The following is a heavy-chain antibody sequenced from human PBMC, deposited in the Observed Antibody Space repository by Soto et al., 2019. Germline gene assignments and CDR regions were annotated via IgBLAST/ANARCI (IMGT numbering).Heavy chain of an antibody. D-gene: IGHD3-16*01. CDR3: ARVGGAINFDY. CDR2: ISYDGSNK. V-gene: IGHV3-30-3*01. Sequence: QVQLVESGGGVVQPGRSLRLSCAASGFTFSSYAMHWVRQAPGTGLEWVAVISYDGSNKYYADSVKGRFTISRDNSKSTLYLQMNSLRAEDTAVYYCARVGGAINFDYWGQGTLVTVSS. J-gene: IGHJ4*02. CDR1: GFTFSSYA.